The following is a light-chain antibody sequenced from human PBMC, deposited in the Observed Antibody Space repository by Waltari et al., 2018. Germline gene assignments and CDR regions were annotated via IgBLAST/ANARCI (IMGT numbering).Light chain of an antibody. CDR3: QQSYSTPAYT. V-gene: IGKV1-39*01. CDR1: QSISSY. Sequence: DIKITKSPSSLSASLGYRVTITCRGSQSISSYLNWYQQKPGKAPKLLIYAASSLQSGVPSRFSGSGSGTDFTLTISSLQPEDFATYYCQQSYSTPAYTFGQGTKLEIK. CDR2: AAS. J-gene: IGKJ2*01.